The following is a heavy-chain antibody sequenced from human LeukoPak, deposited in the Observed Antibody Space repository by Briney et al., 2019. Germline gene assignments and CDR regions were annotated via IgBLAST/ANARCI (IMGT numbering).Heavy chain of an antibody. CDR1: GYTFTSYA. CDR2: IIPIFGTA. V-gene: IGHV1-69*05. D-gene: IGHD6-13*01. J-gene: IGHJ6*03. CDR3: ARSQQPGYYYYMDV. Sequence: SVKVSCKASGYTFTSYAISWVRQAPGQGLEWMGGIIPIFGTANYAQKFQGRVTITTDESTSTAYMELSSLRSEDTAVYYCARSQQPGYYYYMDVWGKGTTVTVSS.